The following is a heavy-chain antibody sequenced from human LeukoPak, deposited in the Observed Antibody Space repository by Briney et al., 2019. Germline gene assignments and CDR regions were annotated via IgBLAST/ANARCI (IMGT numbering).Heavy chain of an antibody. Sequence: SQTLSLTCTVSGDSISSGDYYWSWIRQPPGKGLEWIGYIYYSGSTNYDPSLKSRVTISIDTSKNQFSLKLSSVTAADTGVHYCVRGVWYGELPPDYWGQGTLVTVSS. CDR1: GDSISSGDYY. J-gene: IGHJ4*02. CDR2: IYYSGST. V-gene: IGHV4-30-4*01. CDR3: VRGVWYGELPPDY. D-gene: IGHD3-10*01.